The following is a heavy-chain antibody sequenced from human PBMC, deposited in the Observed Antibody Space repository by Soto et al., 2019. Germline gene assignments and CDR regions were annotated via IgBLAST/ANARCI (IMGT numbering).Heavy chain of an antibody. J-gene: IGHJ4*02. Sequence: QVQLQQWGAGLLKPSETLSLTCAVYGGSFSGYYWSWIRQPPGKGLEWIGEINHSGSTNYNPSLKSRVXXSXDXYKNQFSLKLSSVTAADTAVYYCARAWGYGDVPTDYWGQGTLVTVSS. D-gene: IGHD4-17*01. CDR1: GGSFSGYY. V-gene: IGHV4-34*01. CDR3: ARAWGYGDVPTDY. CDR2: INHSGST.